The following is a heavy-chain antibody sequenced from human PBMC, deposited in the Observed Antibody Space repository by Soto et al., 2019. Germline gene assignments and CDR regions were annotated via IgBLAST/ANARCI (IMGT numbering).Heavy chain of an antibody. V-gene: IGHV1-69*13. CDR2: IIPIFGTA. D-gene: IGHD4-4*01. Sequence: ASVKVSCKASGGTFSSYAISWVRQAPGQGLEWMGGIIPIFGTANYAQKFQGRVTITADESTSTAYMELSSLRSEDTAVYYCARAPPYSNSYHDAFDIWGQGTMVTVSS. J-gene: IGHJ3*02. CDR3: ARAPPYSNSYHDAFDI. CDR1: GGTFSSYA.